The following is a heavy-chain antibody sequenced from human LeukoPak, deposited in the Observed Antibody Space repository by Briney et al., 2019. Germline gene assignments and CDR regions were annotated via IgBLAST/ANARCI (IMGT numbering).Heavy chain of an antibody. Sequence: ASVKVSCKASGYTFNSYDISWVRQAPGQGLEWMAWISTYNGNTNYAQKVQGRATMTTDTSTSTAYMELRSLRSDDTAVYYCARVSRYDFWSAYYFDYWGQGTLVTVSS. CDR3: ARVSRYDFWSAYYFDY. V-gene: IGHV1-18*01. CDR2: ISTYNGNT. J-gene: IGHJ4*02. D-gene: IGHD3-3*01. CDR1: GYTFNSYD.